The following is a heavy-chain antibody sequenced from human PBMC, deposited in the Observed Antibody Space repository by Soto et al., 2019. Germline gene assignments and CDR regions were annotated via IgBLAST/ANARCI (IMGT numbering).Heavy chain of an antibody. CDR1: GFTFSSYA. CDR2: ISYDGSNK. D-gene: IGHD1-20*01. V-gene: IGHV3-30-3*01. CDR3: AREEVSARKHYGMDV. J-gene: IGHJ6*02. Sequence: QVQLVESGGGVVQPGRSLRLSCAASGFTFSSYAMHWVRQAPGKGLEWVAVISYDGSNKYYADSVKGRFTISRDNSKNTLYLQMNSLRAEDTAVYYCAREEVSARKHYGMDVWGPGTTVTVSS.